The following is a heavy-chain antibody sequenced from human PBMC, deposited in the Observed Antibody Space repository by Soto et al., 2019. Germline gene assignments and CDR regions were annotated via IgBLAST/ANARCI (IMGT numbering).Heavy chain of an antibody. Sequence: QVQLVQSGAEVKKPGASVKVSCKASGYTFTSYDIIWVRQATGQGLEWMGWMNPSTGNTDSAEKFQGRLTMTRNTSMSTVYMGLSSLSFEETAVYYCARGRIIVAGGFDPWGQGTLVTVSS. J-gene: IGHJ5*02. CDR2: MNPSTGNT. CDR1: GYTFTSYD. D-gene: IGHD6-19*01. CDR3: ARGRIIVAGGFDP. V-gene: IGHV1-8*01.